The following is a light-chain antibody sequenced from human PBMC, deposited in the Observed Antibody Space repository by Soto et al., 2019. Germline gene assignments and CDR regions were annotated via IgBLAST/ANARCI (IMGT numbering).Light chain of an antibody. Sequence: DIQMTQSPSSLSASVGDRVSITCRASQTIITYLNWYQQKPGKAPKLLISAASNLQSGVPSRFSGGGSETEFTLTISSVQPEDFATYYCQQSYSTPRTFGQGTKLEIK. V-gene: IGKV1-39*01. CDR3: QQSYSTPRT. CDR2: AAS. J-gene: IGKJ2*01. CDR1: QTIITY.